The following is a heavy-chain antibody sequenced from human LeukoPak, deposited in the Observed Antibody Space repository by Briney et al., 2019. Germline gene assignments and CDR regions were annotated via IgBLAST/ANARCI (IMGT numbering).Heavy chain of an antibody. V-gene: IGHV1-2*02. Sequence: ASVKVSCKASGYTFTGYYMNWVRQAPGQGLEWMGWINSDSGFTKYAQKFQGRVTMTRDTSITTVYMDLTRLTSAATAVYYCARNFDMQGFDPWGQGTLVTVSS. J-gene: IGHJ5*02. CDR1: GYTFTGYY. CDR2: INSDSGFT. CDR3: ARNFDMQGFDP. D-gene: IGHD3-9*01.